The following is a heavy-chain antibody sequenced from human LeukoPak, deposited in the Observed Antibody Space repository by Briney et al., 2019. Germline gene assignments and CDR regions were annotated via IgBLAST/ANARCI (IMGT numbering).Heavy chain of an antibody. V-gene: IGHV3-9*01. CDR1: GFTFGDYA. J-gene: IGHJ6*02. Sequence: PGGSLRLSCAASGFTFGDYAMYWVRQAPGKGLEWVSGLSWNSGTIGYADSVKGRFTISRDNAKNSLYLHMSSLRAEDTALYDCAKDILYGGSYYYGMDVGGQGTTVTVPS. D-gene: IGHD1-26*01. CDR3: AKDILYGGSYYYGMDV. CDR2: LSWNSGTI.